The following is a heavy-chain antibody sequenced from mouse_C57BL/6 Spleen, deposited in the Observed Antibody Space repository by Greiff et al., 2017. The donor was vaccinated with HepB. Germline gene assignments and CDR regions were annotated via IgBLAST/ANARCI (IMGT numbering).Heavy chain of an antibody. CDR1: GFTFSSYT. CDR2: ISGGGGNT. CDR3: ASAYYSNPPWFAY. V-gene: IGHV5-9*01. Sequence: EVKLVESGGGLVKPGGSLKLSCAASGFTFSSYTMSWVRQTPEKRLEWVATISGGGGNTYYPDSVKGRFTISRDNAKNTPYLKMSSLRSEDTALYYCASAYYSNPPWFAYWGQGTLVTVSA. J-gene: IGHJ3*01. D-gene: IGHD2-5*01.